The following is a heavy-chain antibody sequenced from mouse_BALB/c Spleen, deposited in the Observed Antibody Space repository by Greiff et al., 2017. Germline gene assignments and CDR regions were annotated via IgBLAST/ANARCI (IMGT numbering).Heavy chain of an antibody. J-gene: IGHJ3*01. CDR2: IDPANGNT. CDR1: GFNIKDTY. CDR3: ARGYGFAY. V-gene: IGHV14-3*02. D-gene: IGHD1-2*01. Sequence: EVQLQQYGAELVKPGASVKLSCTASGFNIKDTYMHWVKQRPEQGLEWIGRIDPANGNTKYDPKFQGKATITADTSSNTAYLQLSSLTSEDTAVYYCARGYGFAYWGQGTLVTVSA.